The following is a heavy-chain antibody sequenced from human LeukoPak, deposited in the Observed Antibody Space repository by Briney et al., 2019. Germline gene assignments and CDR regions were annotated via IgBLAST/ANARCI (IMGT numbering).Heavy chain of an antibody. V-gene: IGHV3-53*01. Sequence: GGSVRLSCAASGFTVSSNYMSWVRQAPGKGLEWVSVIYSGGSTYYSDSVKGRFTISRDNSKTTLYPQMNSLRAEATAVYYCSRAEAFSGSYPFDYWGKGTLVTVSS. D-gene: IGHD1-26*01. J-gene: IGHJ4*02. CDR3: SRAEAFSGSYPFDY. CDR1: GFTVSSNY. CDR2: IYSGGST.